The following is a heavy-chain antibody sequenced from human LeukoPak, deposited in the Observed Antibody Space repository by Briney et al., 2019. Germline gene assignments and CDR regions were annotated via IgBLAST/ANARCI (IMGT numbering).Heavy chain of an antibody. CDR1: GGSVTTSY. CDR3: AREATVVGATII. CDR2: ISTSGTT. J-gene: IGHJ4*02. V-gene: IGHV4-4*07. D-gene: IGHD1-26*01. Sequence: PSETLSLTCTVSGGSVTTSYWSSIWQSVREGVEWIGHISTSGTTTYNPSLKSRVTMSVDTSKNQFSLKLTSVTAADTAVYYCAREATVVGATIIWGQGTLVTVSS.